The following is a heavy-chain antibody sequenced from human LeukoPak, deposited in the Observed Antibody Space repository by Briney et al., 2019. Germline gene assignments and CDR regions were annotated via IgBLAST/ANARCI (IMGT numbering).Heavy chain of an antibody. V-gene: IGHV3-30*02. J-gene: IGHJ4*02. Sequence: GGSVRLSCAASGFTFSSYGMHWVRQAPGKGLEWVAFIRYDGTNKYYADSVKGRFTISRDNSKNTLYLQMNSLRAEDTAVYYCAKDSRLMREMATIRFDYWGQGTLVTVSS. CDR1: GFTFSSYG. D-gene: IGHD5-24*01. CDR3: AKDSRLMREMATIRFDY. CDR2: IRYDGTNK.